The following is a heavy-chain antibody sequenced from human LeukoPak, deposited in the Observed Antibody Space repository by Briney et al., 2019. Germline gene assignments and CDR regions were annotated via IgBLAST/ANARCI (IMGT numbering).Heavy chain of an antibody. Sequence: SGTPSLTCAVSGGSISSSYWWSWVRQPPGKGLQWIGEIYHSGSTNFNPSLKSRVTISVDKSKNQFSLKLNSVTAADTAVYYCARGIPGYYDTSGYYYDYWGQGTLVTVSS. D-gene: IGHD3-22*01. CDR2: IYHSGST. J-gene: IGHJ4*02. V-gene: IGHV4-4*02. CDR1: GGSISSSYW. CDR3: ARGIPGYYDTSGYYYDY.